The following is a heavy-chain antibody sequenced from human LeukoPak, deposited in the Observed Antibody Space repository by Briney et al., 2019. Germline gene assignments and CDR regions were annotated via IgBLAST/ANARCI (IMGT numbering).Heavy chain of an antibody. CDR1: GFTFSRYA. V-gene: IGHV3-64D*06. D-gene: IGHD6-13*01. CDR3: VKDIEAVAGTWWFDP. Sequence: GGSLRLSCSASGFTFSRYAMHWVRQAPGKGLEYVSAISSNGGSTYYADSVKGRFTISRDNSKNTLYLQMSSLRAEDTAVYYCVKDIEAVAGTWWFDPWGQGTLVTVSS. CDR2: ISSNGGST. J-gene: IGHJ5*02.